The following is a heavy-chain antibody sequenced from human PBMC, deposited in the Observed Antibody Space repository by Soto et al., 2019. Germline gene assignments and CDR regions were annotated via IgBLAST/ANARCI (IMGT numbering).Heavy chain of an antibody. V-gene: IGHV5-10-1*01. CDR1: GYSFTSYW. CDR2: IDPSDSYT. CDR3: ARTGLTGTRRANWFDP. Sequence: PGESLKISCKGSGYSFTSYWISWVRQMPGKGLEWMGRIDPSDSYTNYSPSFQGHVTISADKSISTAYLQWSSLKASGTAMYYCARTGLTGTRRANWFDPWGQGTLVTVSS. D-gene: IGHD1-7*01. J-gene: IGHJ5*02.